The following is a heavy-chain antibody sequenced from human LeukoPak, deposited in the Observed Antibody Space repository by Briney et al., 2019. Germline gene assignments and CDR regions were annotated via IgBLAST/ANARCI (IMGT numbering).Heavy chain of an antibody. J-gene: IGHJ4*02. CDR1: GGSISSYY. CDR2: IYTSGST. D-gene: IGHD4-17*01. CDR3: ASTIRYGDYGYSSGLFDY. Sequence: PSETLSLTCTVSGGSISSYYWSWIRQPAGKGLEWIGRIYTSGSTNYNPSLKSRVTMSVDTSKNQFSLKRSSVTAADTAVYYCASTIRYGDYGYSSGLFDYWGQGTLVTVSS. V-gene: IGHV4-4*07.